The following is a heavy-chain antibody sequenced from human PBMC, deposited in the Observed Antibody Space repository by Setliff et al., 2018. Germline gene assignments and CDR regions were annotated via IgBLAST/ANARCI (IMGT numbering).Heavy chain of an antibody. Sequence: LSETLSLTCAVYGGSFSGYYWSWIRQPPGKGLEWIGEINHSGSTNYNPSLKSRVTISVDTSKNQFSLKLSSVTAADTAVYYCARSPITIFGVVLHPLDYWGQGTLVTVSS. CDR3: ARSPITIFGVVLHPLDY. CDR2: INHSGST. D-gene: IGHD3-3*01. J-gene: IGHJ4*02. CDR1: GGSFSGYY. V-gene: IGHV4-34*01.